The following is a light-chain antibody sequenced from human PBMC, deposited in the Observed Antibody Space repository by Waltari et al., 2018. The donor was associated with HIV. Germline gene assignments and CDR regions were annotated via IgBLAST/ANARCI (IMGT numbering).Light chain of an antibody. Sequence: EIVMTQSPPTLSVSPGQRVTLSCSASQSISAQVAWYQQRPRQAPRLLIYEAATRPTGIPARFSGSGSGTEFTLTISSLQSEDFATYFCQQYDSGPRGITFGQGTMLEIK. V-gene: IGKV3-15*01. CDR1: QSISAQ. CDR3: QQYDSGPRGIT. CDR2: EAA. J-gene: IGKJ2*01.